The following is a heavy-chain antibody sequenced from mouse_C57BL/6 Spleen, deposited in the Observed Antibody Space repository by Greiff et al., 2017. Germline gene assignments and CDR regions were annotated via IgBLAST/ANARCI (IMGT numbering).Heavy chain of an antibody. CDR2: FHPNSGST. J-gene: IGHJ2*01. D-gene: IGHD1-1*01. CDR1: GYTFTSYW. V-gene: IGHV1-64*01. Sequence: LQQPGAELVKPGASVKLSCKASGYTFTSYWMHWVKQRPGQGLEWIGMFHPNSGSTNYNEKFKSKATLTVDKSSSTAYMQLSSLTSEDSAVYYCARGGSSPFDYWGQGTTLTVSS. CDR3: ARGGSSPFDY.